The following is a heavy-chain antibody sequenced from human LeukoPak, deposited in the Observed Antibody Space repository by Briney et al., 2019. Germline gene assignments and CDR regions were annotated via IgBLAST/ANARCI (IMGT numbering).Heavy chain of an antibody. V-gene: IGHV4-34*01. CDR1: GGSFSGYY. J-gene: IGHJ3*02. D-gene: IGHD3-22*01. Sequence: PSETLSLTCAVYGGSFSGYYWSWIRQPPGKGLEWIGEINHSGSTNYNPSLKSRVTTSVDTSKNQFSLKLSSVTAADTAVYYCARGGGYYDSSGYRASAFDIWGQGTMVTVSS. CDR3: ARGGGYYDSSGYRASAFDI. CDR2: INHSGST.